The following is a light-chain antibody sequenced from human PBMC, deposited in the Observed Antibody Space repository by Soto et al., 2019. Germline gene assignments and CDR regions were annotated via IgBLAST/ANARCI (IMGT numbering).Light chain of an antibody. J-gene: IGLJ2*01. CDR3: QSYDSSLSVV. CDR2: GNT. CDR1: NSDIGAGYD. Sequence: QSVLTQPPSVSGAPGQRVTISCTGRNSDIGAGYDVHWYQQIPGTAPQLLIYGNTNRPSGVPDRFSGSKSGSSASLAITGLQAEDEADYYCQSYDSSLSVVFGGGTKLTVL. V-gene: IGLV1-40*01.